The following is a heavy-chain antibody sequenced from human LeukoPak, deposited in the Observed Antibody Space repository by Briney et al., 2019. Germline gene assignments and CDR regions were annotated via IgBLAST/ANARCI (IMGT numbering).Heavy chain of an antibody. CDR3: AKGVPGGYSSSWYFLRQTYYFDY. CDR1: GFTFSSYA. J-gene: IGHJ4*02. CDR2: ISGSGGST. D-gene: IGHD6-13*01. V-gene: IGHV3-23*01. Sequence: AGGSLRLSCAASGFTFSSYAMSWVRQAPGKGLEWVSAISGSGGSTYYADSVKGRFTISRDNSKNTLYLQMNSLRAEDTAVYYCAKGVPGGYSSSWYFLRQTYYFDYWGQGTLVTVSS.